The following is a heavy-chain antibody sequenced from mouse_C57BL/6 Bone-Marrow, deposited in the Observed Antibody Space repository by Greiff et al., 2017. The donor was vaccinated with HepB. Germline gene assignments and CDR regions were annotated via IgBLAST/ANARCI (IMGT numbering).Heavy chain of an antibody. CDR2: ISDGGSYT. CDR3: ARGALLLRYFDV. D-gene: IGHD1-1*01. CDR1: GFTFSSYA. Sequence: EVQVVESGGGLVKPGGSLKLSCAASGFTFSSYAMSWVRQTPEKRLEWVATISDGGSYTYYPDNVKGRFTISRDNAKNNLYLQMSHLKSEDTAMYYCARGALLLRYFDVWGTGTTVTVSS. V-gene: IGHV5-4*01. J-gene: IGHJ1*03.